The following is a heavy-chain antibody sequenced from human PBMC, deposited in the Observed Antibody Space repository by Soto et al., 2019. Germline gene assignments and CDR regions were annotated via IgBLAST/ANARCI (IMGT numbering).Heavy chain of an antibody. J-gene: IGHJ5*02. CDR3: ARGVVVDFDP. V-gene: IGHV4-61*01. CDR2: IYYSGHT. CDR1: GDSVTSGTYF. Sequence: QVQLQESGPGLVKPSETLSLTCTVSGDSVTSGTYFWTWIRQPPGKGLEWIGYIYYSGHTNYNPSLNSRVTMSLHTFKNQFSLQLNSVTAADTAVYSCARGVVVDFDPWGQGTLVTVSS. D-gene: IGHD2-21*01.